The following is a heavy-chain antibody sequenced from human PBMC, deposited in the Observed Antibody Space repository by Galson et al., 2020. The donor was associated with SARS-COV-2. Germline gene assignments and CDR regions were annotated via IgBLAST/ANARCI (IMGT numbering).Heavy chain of an antibody. CDR1: GFPFNNYW. Sequence: GESLKISCVASGFPFNNYWMNWVRPTPGKGLVWVSRINRDGTHTEYAESVKGRFIISRDNTKNTLYLQMNSLRVDDTAVYYCARRGGIDRDPAYYGMDLWGQGTTVIVSS. J-gene: IGHJ6*02. D-gene: IGHD3-10*01. CDR2: INRDGTHT. V-gene: IGHV3-74*01. CDR3: ARRGGIDRDPAYYGMDL.